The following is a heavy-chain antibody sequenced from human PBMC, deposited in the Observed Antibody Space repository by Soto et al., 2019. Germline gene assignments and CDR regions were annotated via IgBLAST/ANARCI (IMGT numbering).Heavy chain of an antibody. J-gene: IGHJ4*02. Sequence: QVHLVQSGAEVKKPGASVMVSCKASGYIFGTYAIQWVRQAPGQRLEWMGWINAGNGNIKYSQTFQGRVTITRDTSADTAYMELSSLRFEDTAVYYCARAPYRSSSSLDYWGQGTLVTVSS. V-gene: IGHV1-3*01. CDR2: INAGNGNI. D-gene: IGHD6-6*01. CDR3: ARAPYRSSSSLDY. CDR1: GYIFGTYA.